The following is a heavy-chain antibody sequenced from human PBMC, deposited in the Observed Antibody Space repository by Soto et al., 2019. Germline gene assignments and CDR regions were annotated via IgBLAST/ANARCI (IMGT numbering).Heavy chain of an antibody. D-gene: IGHD3-3*01. CDR3: ARELQSRFFPSVYYYGMDV. Sequence: QVQLVQSGAEVKKPGASVKVSCKASGYTCTSYGISWVRQAPGQGLEWMGWISAYNGNTNYAQKLQGRVTMTTDTSTSTAYMELRSLRSDDTAVYYCARELQSRFFPSVYYYGMDVWGQGTTVTVSS. CDR2: ISAYNGNT. V-gene: IGHV1-18*01. CDR1: GYTCTSYG. J-gene: IGHJ6*02.